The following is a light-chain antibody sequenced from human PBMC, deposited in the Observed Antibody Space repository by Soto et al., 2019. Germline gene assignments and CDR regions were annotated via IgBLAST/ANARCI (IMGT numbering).Light chain of an antibody. CDR3: QQYNNWPRGT. Sequence: EILMTQSPATLSVSPGERAALSCRASQSVSSNLAWYRHKPGQAPRLLIYGASTRATGIPARFSGSGSGTEFTLTISSLQSEDFAVYYCQQYNNWPRGTFGQGTKVDIK. J-gene: IGKJ1*01. V-gene: IGKV3-15*01. CDR1: QSVSSN. CDR2: GAS.